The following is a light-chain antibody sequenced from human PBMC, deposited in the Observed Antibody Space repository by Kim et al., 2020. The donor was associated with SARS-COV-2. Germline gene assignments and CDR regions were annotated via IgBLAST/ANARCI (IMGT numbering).Light chain of an antibody. J-gene: IGLJ3*02. V-gene: IGLV2-8*01. CDR1: STDVGGYNY. Sequence: GQSVTISCTGTSTDVGGYNYVSWYQQHPGKAPRLMIYEVNQRPSGVPDRFSGSKSGNSASLTVSGLQAEDEADYYCSSYAGSNKGVFGGGTQLTVL. CDR2: EVN. CDR3: SSYAGSNKGV.